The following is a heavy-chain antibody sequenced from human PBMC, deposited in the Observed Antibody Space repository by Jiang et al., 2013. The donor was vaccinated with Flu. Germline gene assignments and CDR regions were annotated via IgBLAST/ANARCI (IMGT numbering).Heavy chain of an antibody. CDR1: GGSISNYD. Sequence: LLKPSETLSLTCTVSGGSISNYDWSWLRQPPGKGLEWIGFIQHSGRTEYNPSLQTRVTISVDTSKNQFSLNLSSVTAEDTATYYCARVLLYPQSGQFDYWGQGTLITVSS. CDR2: IQHSGRT. J-gene: IGHJ4*02. V-gene: IGHV4-59*12. D-gene: IGHD2-2*02. CDR3: ARVLLYPQSGQFDY.